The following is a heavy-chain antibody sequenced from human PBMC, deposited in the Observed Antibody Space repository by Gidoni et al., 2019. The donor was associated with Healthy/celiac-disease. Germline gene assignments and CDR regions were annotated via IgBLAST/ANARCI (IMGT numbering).Heavy chain of an antibody. J-gene: IGHJ4*02. CDR3: ARDKSSGDSYNDY. Sequence: EVHLVGSGGGLVQPGGSLRLPCAASGFPFSSYWMHWVRQAPARGLVWVSRINSDGRSTSYADSLKGRFTIARDNAKNTRYRQMNSRRAEDTALYYCARDKSSGDSYNDYWGQGTLVTVSS. V-gene: IGHV3-74*01. CDR1: GFPFSSYW. D-gene: IGHD5-12*01. CDR2: INSDGRST.